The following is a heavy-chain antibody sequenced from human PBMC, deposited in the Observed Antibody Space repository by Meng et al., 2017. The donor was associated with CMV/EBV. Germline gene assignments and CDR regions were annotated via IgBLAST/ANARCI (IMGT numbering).Heavy chain of an antibody. CDR3: ARRLAAAEGTSFSYYGMDV. CDR2: IYPGDSDT. V-gene: IGHV5-51*01. CDR1: GYSFTSYW. D-gene: IGHD6-13*01. Sequence: GESLKISCKGSGYSFTSYWIGWVRQMPGKGLEWMGIIYPGDSDTRYSPSFQGQVTISAAKSISTAYLQWSSLKASDTAMYYCARRLAAAEGTSFSYYGMDVWGQGTTVTVSS. J-gene: IGHJ6*02.